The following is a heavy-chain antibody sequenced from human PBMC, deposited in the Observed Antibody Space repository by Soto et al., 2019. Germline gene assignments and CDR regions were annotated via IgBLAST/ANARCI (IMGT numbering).Heavy chain of an antibody. J-gene: IGHJ6*02. V-gene: IGHV3-13*01. Sequence: GGSLRLSCAASGFTLSNHDMYWVRQATGKSLEWVSAIGVGGDTYYPASVKGRFTISRQNAKNSLYLQMNNLRAGDTAVYYCARGPGSPRYYNGMDVWGQGTTVTVSS. CDR2: IGVGGDT. CDR1: GFTLSNHD. CDR3: ARGPGSPRYYNGMDV. D-gene: IGHD3-10*01.